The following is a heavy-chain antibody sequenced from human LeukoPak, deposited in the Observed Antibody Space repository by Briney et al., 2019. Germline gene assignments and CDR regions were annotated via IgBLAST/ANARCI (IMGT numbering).Heavy chain of an antibody. CDR2: VAYDGSSK. D-gene: IGHD1-1*01. Sequence: GGSLRLSCAASGFTFSNYALHWIRQAPGKGLEWVAFVAYDGSSKYYGDSVKGRFIIFRDYSKNTVYLQMNSLRGEDTAVYYCARDGVTRRYNTYYYMDVWGKGTTVTVSS. CDR1: GFTFSNYA. CDR3: ARDGVTRRYNTYYYMDV. J-gene: IGHJ6*03. V-gene: IGHV3-30*04.